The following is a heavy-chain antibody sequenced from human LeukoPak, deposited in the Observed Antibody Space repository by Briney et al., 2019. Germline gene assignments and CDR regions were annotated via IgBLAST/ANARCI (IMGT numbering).Heavy chain of an antibody. Sequence: SETLPLTCTVSGGSICSSDHYWAWIRQPPGKGLEWIGSRYYSGDNYYSPSLKSRVTISVDTSRNEFALKLNSVTAADTAVYFCARHRLEGDTFDIWGQGTKVTVSS. D-gene: IGHD3-3*01. CDR2: RYYSGDN. CDR1: GGSICSSDHY. J-gene: IGHJ3*02. CDR3: ARHRLEGDTFDI. V-gene: IGHV4-39*01.